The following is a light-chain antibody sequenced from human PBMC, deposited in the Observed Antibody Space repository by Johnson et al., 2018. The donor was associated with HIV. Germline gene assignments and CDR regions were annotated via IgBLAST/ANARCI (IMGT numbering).Light chain of an antibody. J-gene: IGLJ1*01. CDR1: CSNIGNNV. CDR2: ENN. V-gene: IGLV1-51*01. Sequence: SVLSPPPSVSAAPGKKVTISCSGSCSNIGNNVVCWYQQPPGTATKLIIYENNQPPAGLPELSSCHKSGTSTTQGNPGPPTGDEDDYYCGTGDSSLRADVFGTGTKVTVL. CDR3: GTGDSSLRADV.